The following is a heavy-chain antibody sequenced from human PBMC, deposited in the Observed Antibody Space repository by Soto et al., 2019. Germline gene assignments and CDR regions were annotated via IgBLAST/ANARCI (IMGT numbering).Heavy chain of an antibody. V-gene: IGHV1-18*04. Sequence: QVQLVQSGAEVKKPGASLKVSCQSSGYSFSDYGISWVRQAPGQGIAWVGWISTYNGNTNYAQKFQGRVTMTTDTSENTAYMELRSLRSDDTAMYYCARYGYSSGWYLGTGMDVWGQGTPVPVSS. CDR2: ISTYNGNT. CDR3: ARYGYSSGWYLGTGMDV. D-gene: IGHD6-19*01. CDR1: GYSFSDYG. J-gene: IGHJ6*02.